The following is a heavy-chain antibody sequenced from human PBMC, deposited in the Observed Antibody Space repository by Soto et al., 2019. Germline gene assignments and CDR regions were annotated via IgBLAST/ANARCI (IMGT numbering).Heavy chain of an antibody. CDR3: ARWSYLDY. V-gene: IGHV3-23*01. J-gene: IGHJ4*02. CDR1: GFSFGSYA. Sequence: GGSLRLSCAASGFSFGSYALSWVRQAPGKGLEWVSTISGSDGKTFYADSVKGRFSISRDTSQSTLYLQMNSLRADDTAMYYGARWSYLDYWGEGTPVTVSS. D-gene: IGHD3-3*01. CDR2: ISGSDGKT.